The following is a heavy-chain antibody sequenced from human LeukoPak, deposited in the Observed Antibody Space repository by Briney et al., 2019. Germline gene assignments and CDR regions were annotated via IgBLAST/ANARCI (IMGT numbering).Heavy chain of an antibody. D-gene: IGHD2-2*01. CDR2: IYYSGST. Sequence: PSETLSLTXTVSGGSISSSSYYWSWIRQPPGKGLEWIGSIYYSGSTYYNPSLKSRVTISVDTSKNQFSLKLSSVAAADTAVYYCARHVLVPAANNWFDPWGQGTLVTVSS. V-gene: IGHV4-39*01. CDR3: ARHVLVPAANNWFDP. CDR1: GGSISSSSYY. J-gene: IGHJ5*02.